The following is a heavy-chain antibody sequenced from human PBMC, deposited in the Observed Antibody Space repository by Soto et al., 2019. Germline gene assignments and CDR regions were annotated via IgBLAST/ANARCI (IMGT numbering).Heavy chain of an antibody. CDR3: VKGSEINPY. Sequence: PGWSLRLSCAASGFMFSSYALHWVRQPPGKGLEWVAVISYDGSNQYYADSVKGRFTISRDNSRNTLYLQMNSLRAEDTAIYYCVKGSEINPYWGQGTLVTVSS. V-gene: IGHV3-30*18. D-gene: IGHD3-16*01. CDR1: GFMFSSYA. J-gene: IGHJ4*02. CDR2: ISYDGSNQ.